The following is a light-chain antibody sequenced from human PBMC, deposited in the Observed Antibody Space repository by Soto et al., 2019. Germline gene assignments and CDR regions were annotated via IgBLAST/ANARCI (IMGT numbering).Light chain of an antibody. CDR2: AAS. CDR1: QTINSY. CDR3: QHSYSTPLT. Sequence: DIQMTQSPSSLSASVGDRVTITCRASQTINSYLNWYQQKPGKAPKLLIYAASTLKSGVPSRFSGSGSGTDFTLTVSSLQPEDFATYYCQHSYSTPLTFGGGTKVEIK. J-gene: IGKJ4*01. V-gene: IGKV1-39*01.